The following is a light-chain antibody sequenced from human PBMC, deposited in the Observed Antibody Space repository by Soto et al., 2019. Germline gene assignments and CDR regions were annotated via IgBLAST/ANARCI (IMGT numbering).Light chain of an antibody. J-gene: IGKJ5*01. V-gene: IGKV3-20*01. Sequence: EIVLTQSPGTLSLSPGERATLSCRASQSVSSTYLAWYQQKPGQAPRLLLYGASSRATGIPDRFSGSGSGTDFTLTISRLEPEDFAVYFCQQSGNSPLTFGQGTRLEN. CDR3: QQSGNSPLT. CDR2: GAS. CDR1: QSVSSTY.